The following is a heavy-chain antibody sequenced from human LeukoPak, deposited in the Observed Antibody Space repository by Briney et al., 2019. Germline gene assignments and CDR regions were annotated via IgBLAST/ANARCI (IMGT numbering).Heavy chain of an antibody. CDR1: GFTFRSYG. CDR2: IWYDGSSK. Sequence: GGSLRLSCAASGFTFRSYGMHWVRQAPGKGLEWVAVIWYDGSSKYYAYSVKGRFSISRDNSKNTLYLQMNSLRAEDTALYYCARDTTYCSSTSCTIDYWGQGTLVTVSS. J-gene: IGHJ4*02. D-gene: IGHD2-2*01. V-gene: IGHV3-33*01. CDR3: ARDTTYCSSTSCTIDY.